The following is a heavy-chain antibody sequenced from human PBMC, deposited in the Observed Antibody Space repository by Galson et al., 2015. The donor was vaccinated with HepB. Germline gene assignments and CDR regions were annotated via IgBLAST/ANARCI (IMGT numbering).Heavy chain of an antibody. CDR1: GFTFSSYG. CDR3: AKAPYSSSSEYYYYYYMDV. CDR2: ISYDGSNK. Sequence: SLRLSCAASGFTFSSYGIHWVRQAPGKGLEWVAVISYDGSNKYYADSVEGRFTISRDNSKNTLYLQMNSLRAEDTAVYYCAKAPYSSSSEYYYYYYMDVWGKGTTVTVSS. V-gene: IGHV3-30*18. J-gene: IGHJ6*03. D-gene: IGHD6-6*01.